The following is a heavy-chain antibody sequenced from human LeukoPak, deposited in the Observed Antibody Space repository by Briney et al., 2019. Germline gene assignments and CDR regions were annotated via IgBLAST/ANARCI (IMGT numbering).Heavy chain of an antibody. CDR3: GRKAGDCGGGSCYSIDY. CDR2: INSDGNSI. CDR1: GFTLSTYW. V-gene: IGHV3-74*01. Sequence: PGGSLRLSCAASGFTLSTYWMHWVRQAPGKGLVWVSRINSDGNSINYADSVKGRFTISRDNAKNTLYLQMNSLRAEDTAVYYCGRKAGDCGGGSCYSIDYWGQGTLVTVSS. J-gene: IGHJ4*02. D-gene: IGHD2-15*01.